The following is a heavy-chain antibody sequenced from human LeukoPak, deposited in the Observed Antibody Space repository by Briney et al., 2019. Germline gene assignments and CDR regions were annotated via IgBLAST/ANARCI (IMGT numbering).Heavy chain of an antibody. CDR3: ARYQGAHDAFDI. D-gene: IGHD2-2*01. V-gene: IGHV2-5*01. CDR1: GFSLSTSGVG. CDR2: IYWNDDK. Sequence: SGPTLVKPTQTLTLTCTFSGFSLSTSGVGVGWIRQPPGKALEWLALIYWNDDKRYSPSLKSRLTITKDTSKNQVVLTMTNMDPVDTATYYCARYQGAHDAFDIWGQGTMVTVSS. J-gene: IGHJ3*02.